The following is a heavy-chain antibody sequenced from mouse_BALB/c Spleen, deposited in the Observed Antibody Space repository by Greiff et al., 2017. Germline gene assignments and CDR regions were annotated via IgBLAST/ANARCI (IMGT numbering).Heavy chain of an antibody. D-gene: IGHD2-1*01. CDR1: GFSLTGYG. Sequence: VQLQQSGPGLVQPSQTLSITCPVSGFSLTGYGVHWVRQSPGKGLGWLGVIWSGGSTDYNAAFISSMSISKDNSKVKVFFKMNSLQANDTAIYYCARNHYDGNAMDYWGQGTSVTVSS. CDR3: ARNHYDGNAMDY. V-gene: IGHV2-2*02. CDR2: IWSGGST. J-gene: IGHJ4*01.